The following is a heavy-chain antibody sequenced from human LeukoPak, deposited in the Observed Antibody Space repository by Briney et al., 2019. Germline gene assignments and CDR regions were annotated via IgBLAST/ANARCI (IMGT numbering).Heavy chain of an antibody. CDR1: GFTFSSYA. J-gene: IGHJ4*02. CDR2: ISGSGGST. Sequence: GGSLRLSSAASGFTFSSYAMSWVRQAPGKGLEWVSVISGSGGSTYYRDSVKGRFTISRDNSKNTLYLQMNSLTAGDTAVYYCAKDGTTTVTFDYGGQGTLVTVSS. V-gene: IGHV3-23*01. D-gene: IGHD4-11*01. CDR3: AKDGTTTVTFDY.